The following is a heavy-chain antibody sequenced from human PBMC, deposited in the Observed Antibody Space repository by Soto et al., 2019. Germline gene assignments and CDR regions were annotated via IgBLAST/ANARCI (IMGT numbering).Heavy chain of an antibody. CDR1: GFTFTSAW. V-gene: IGHV3-15*01. CDR2: IKSKTDGGTT. J-gene: IGHJ1*01. D-gene: IGHD4-17*01. CDR3: TTARGTYGAEYFQH. Sequence: GSLRLSCAASGFTFTSAWMSWVRQAPGKGLEWVGRIKSKTDGGTTDYAAPVKGRFTISRDDSKNTLYLQMNSLKTEDTAVYYCTTARGTYGAEYFQHWGQGTLVTVSS.